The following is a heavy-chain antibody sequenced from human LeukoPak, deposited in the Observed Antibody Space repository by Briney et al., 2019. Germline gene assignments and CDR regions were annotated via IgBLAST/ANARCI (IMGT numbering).Heavy chain of an antibody. CDR1: GYTFTSYD. CDR3: ARPGLSGYIGY. D-gene: IGHD6-13*01. Sequence: ASVKVSCKASGYTFTSYDIDWVRQAPEQGLEWMGIINPSGGSTNYAQKFQGRVTMTRDTSTSTVYMELSSLRAEDTAVYYSARPGLSGYIGYSGQRAPVTVSS. CDR2: INPSGGST. V-gene: IGHV1-46*01. J-gene: IGHJ4*01.